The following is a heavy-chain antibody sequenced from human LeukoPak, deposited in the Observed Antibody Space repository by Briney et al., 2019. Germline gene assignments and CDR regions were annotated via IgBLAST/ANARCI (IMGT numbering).Heavy chain of an antibody. D-gene: IGHD4-17*01. V-gene: IGHV1-18*01. CDR1: GYTFTSYG. J-gene: IGHJ5*02. Sequence: GASVKVSCRTSGYTFTSYGISWVRQAPGQGLEWMGWISAYNGNTNYAQNLQGRVTMTTDTSTSTAYMELRSLRSDDTAVYYCARAYDYGDYWFDPWGQGTLVTVSS. CDR2: ISAYNGNT. CDR3: ARAYDYGDYWFDP.